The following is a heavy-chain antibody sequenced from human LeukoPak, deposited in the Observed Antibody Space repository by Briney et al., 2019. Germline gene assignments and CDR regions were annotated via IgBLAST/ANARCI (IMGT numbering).Heavy chain of an antibody. D-gene: IGHD4-23*01. CDR3: ARIQRTTVVTAGAFDI. CDR1: GFSLSTSGMC. V-gene: IGHV2-70*11. Sequence: SGPALVKPTQTLTLTCTFSGFSLSTSGMCVSWIRQPPGKALEWLARIDWDDDKYYSTSLKTRLTISKDTSKNQVVLTMTNMDPLDTATYYRARIQRTTVVTAGAFDIWGQGTMVTVSS. J-gene: IGHJ3*02. CDR2: IDWDDDK.